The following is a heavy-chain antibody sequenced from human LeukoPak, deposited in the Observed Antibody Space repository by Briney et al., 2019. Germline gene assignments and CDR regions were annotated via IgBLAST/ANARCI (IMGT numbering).Heavy chain of an antibody. V-gene: IGHV3-9*01. Sequence: PGRSLRLSCAASGFTFDDYAMDWVRQAPGKGLEGGSGISWNRGSIDYADSVKGRFTISRDNAKNSLYLQMNSLRAEDTALYYCAKGYYYYDSSGQVDYWGQGTLVTVSS. J-gene: IGHJ4*02. CDR1: GFTFDDYA. CDR2: ISWNRGSI. D-gene: IGHD3-22*01. CDR3: AKGYYYYDSSGQVDY.